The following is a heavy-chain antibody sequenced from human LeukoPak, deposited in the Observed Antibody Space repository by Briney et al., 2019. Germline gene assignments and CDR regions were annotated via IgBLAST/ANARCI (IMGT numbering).Heavy chain of an antibody. V-gene: IGHV3-30*03. CDR1: GFTFSSYE. CDR3: AGGGVVTLGSFYPVDA. Sequence: GGTLRLSCAASGFTFSSYEMNWVRQAPGKGLEWVAVISYDGSNKYYADSVKGRFTISRDNSKNTQYLQMNSLRAEDTAVYYCAGGGVVTLGSFYPVDAWGQGTTVTVSS. D-gene: IGHD4-23*01. J-gene: IGHJ6*02. CDR2: ISYDGSNK.